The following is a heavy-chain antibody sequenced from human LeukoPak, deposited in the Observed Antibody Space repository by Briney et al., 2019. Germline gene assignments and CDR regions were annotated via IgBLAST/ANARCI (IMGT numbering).Heavy chain of an antibody. D-gene: IGHD4-23*01. CDR3: ARTFDYGGNSIYDY. Sequence: SETLSLTCAVYGGSFSGYYWSWIRQPPGKGLEWIGEINHSGSTNYNPSLKSRVTISVDTSKNQFSLKLSSVTAADTAVYYCARTFDYGGNSIYDYWGQGTLVTVSS. CDR1: GGSFSGYY. CDR2: INHSGST. V-gene: IGHV4-34*01. J-gene: IGHJ4*02.